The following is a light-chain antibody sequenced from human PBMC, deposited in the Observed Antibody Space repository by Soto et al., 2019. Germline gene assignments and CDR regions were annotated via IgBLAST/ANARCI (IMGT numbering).Light chain of an antibody. CDR2: EDH. V-gene: IGLV1-51*02. CDR3: GTWDSSLNAGV. CDR1: SSNIGKNY. Sequence: QAVVTQSPSVSAAPGQTVTISCSGGSSNIGKNYVSWYQHLPGTAPKLLIYEDHKRPSGIPDRFSGSKSATSATLDITGLQTGDEGDYYCGTWDSSLNAGVFGGGTKLTVL. J-gene: IGLJ3*02.